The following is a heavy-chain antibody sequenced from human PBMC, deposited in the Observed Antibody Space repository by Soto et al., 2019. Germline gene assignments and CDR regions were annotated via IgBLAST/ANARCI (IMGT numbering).Heavy chain of an antibody. J-gene: IGHJ6*02. CDR1: GGSISSGGYY. Sequence: SETLSLTCTVSGGSISSGGYYWNWIRQHPGKGLEWIGYIFHTGSTNYNPPLKSRVIISVNTSKNQFSLKLTSVTAADTAVYCCARAVPGYYYGMDVWGQGTTVPVSS. CDR2: IFHTGST. CDR3: ARAVPGYYYGMDV. V-gene: IGHV4-31*03.